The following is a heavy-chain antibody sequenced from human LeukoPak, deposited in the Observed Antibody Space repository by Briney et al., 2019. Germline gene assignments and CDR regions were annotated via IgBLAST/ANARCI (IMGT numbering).Heavy chain of an antibody. J-gene: IGHJ3*01. CDR3: ARDLASGNHPDGFDV. CDR2: MLYDGSGI. Sequence: GRSLRLSCAPSGFSFRLYGMHWVRQAPGKGLEWVALMLYDGSGIYYADSVKGRFSVSRDNSNYMFYLQMTSLRAEDSAVYYCARDLASGNHPDGFDVWAQGTLVTVSS. CDR1: GFSFRLYG. D-gene: IGHD1-14*01. V-gene: IGHV3-33*05.